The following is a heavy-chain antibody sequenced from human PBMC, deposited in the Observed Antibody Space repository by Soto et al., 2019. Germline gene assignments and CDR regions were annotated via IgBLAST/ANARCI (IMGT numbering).Heavy chain of an antibody. CDR3: ARDRRDGYKRYCEF. D-gene: IGHD3-9*01. CDR1: GVSITSYF. CDR2: ISFSGAT. V-gene: IGHV4-59*01. J-gene: IGHJ4*02. Sequence: PSETLSLTCTVSGVSITSYFWSWIRQTTGKGLDWIGSISFSGATYSNPSLKGRAALSVDTSENHLSLTLNSVTSADTAVYFCARDRRDGYKRYCEFWGQGNQVTV.